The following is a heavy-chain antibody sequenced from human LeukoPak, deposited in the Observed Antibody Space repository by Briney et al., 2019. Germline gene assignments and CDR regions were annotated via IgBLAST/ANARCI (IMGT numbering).Heavy chain of an antibody. V-gene: IGHV3-33*01. CDR2: IWYDGSNK. J-gene: IGHJ4*02. CDR3: ARDSYSNYVDY. D-gene: IGHD4-11*01. CDR1: GFTFSSYG. Sequence: GRSLRLSCAASGFTFSSYGMHWVRQAPGKGLEGVAVIWYDGSNKYYADSVKGRFTISRDNSKNTLYLQMNSLRAEDTAVYYCARDSYSNYVDYWGQGTLATVSS.